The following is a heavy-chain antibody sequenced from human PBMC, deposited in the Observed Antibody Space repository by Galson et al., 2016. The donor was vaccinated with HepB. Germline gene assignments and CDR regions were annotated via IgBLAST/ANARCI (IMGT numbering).Heavy chain of an antibody. Sequence: ETLSLTCAVFGGSMSSSDWWSWVRQSPGKGLEWIGEVYQSGNTNYNPSLQSRVTIAIDNSKKQFSLKLSTLTAADTAVYYCARCFGESRLGSVYGMGVWGQGTTVTVSS. D-gene: IGHD3-10*01. J-gene: IGHJ6*02. CDR2: VYQSGNT. V-gene: IGHV4-4*02. CDR1: GGSMSSSDW. CDR3: ARCFGESRLGSVYGMGV.